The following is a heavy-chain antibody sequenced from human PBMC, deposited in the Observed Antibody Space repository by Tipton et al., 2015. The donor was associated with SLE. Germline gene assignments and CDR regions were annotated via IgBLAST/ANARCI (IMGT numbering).Heavy chain of an antibody. CDR2: IYHSGST. CDR3: ARGTSSGWSFDY. J-gene: IGHJ4*02. V-gene: IGHV4-38-2*01. CDR1: GYSISSGYY. D-gene: IGHD6-19*01. Sequence: LRLSCAVSGYSISSGYYWGWIRQPPGKGLEWIGSIYHSGSTYYNPSLKSRVTISVDTSKNQFSLKLSSVTAADTAVYYCARGTSSGWSFDYWGQGTLVTVSS.